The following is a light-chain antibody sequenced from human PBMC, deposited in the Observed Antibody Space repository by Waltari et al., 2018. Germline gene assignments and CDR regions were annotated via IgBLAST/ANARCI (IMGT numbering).Light chain of an antibody. CDR1: QTVLYNYNNKNH. CDR2: WGS. CDR3: QQYFSYPRT. Sequence: DIVMTQSPDSLAVSLGERATINCKSSQTVLYNYNNKNHLAWFQQKPGQPPKLLISWGSTRESGVPDRLSGSGSGTAFTLTISNLQAEDEAVYYCQQYFSYPRTFGLGTKVEI. V-gene: IGKV4-1*01. J-gene: IGKJ2*01.